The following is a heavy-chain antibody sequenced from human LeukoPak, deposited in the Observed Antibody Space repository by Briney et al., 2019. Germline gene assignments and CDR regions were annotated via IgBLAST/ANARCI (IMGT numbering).Heavy chain of an antibody. J-gene: IGHJ4*02. CDR3: ARARYNWNSLDY. CDR1: GYTFTGYY. CDR2: INPNSGGT. D-gene: IGHD1-7*01. V-gene: IGHV1-2*02. Sequence: ASVKVSCKASGYTFTGYYMHWVRQAPGQGLEWMGWINPNSGGTNYAQKFQGRVTMTRDTSISTAYMELSRLRSDDTAVFYCARARYNWNSLDYWGQGTLVTVSS.